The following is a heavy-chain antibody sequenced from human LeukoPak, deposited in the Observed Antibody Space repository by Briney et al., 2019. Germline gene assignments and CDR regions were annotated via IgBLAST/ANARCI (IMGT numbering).Heavy chain of an antibody. CDR2: ISGSGNGFSI. J-gene: IGHJ4*02. CDR3: VNWAGTPGDDFSGPLDY. D-gene: IGHD5-12*01. Sequence: GGSLRLSCSASGFVFTIYTMYWVRQAPGKGPEYVSTISGSGNGFSIYYADSVKGRFTISRDDSKSILYLQMNGLRSEDTAVYYCVNWAGTPGDDFSGPLDYWGQGTLVTVSS. V-gene: IGHV3-64D*06. CDR1: GFVFTIYT.